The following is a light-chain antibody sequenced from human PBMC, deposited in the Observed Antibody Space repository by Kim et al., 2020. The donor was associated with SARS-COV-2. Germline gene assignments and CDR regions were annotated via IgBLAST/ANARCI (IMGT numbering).Light chain of an antibody. Sequence: EIVLTQSPATLSLSPGERATLSCRASQSVRSYLAWYQQKPGQAPRLLIYDTSNRAAGIPARFSGSGSGTDFTLTISTLEPEDFAVYYGHQRNNWRNMYSFGQGTKLEIK. CDR3: HQRNNWRNMYS. J-gene: IGKJ2*03. CDR1: QSVRSY. CDR2: DTS. V-gene: IGKV3-11*01.